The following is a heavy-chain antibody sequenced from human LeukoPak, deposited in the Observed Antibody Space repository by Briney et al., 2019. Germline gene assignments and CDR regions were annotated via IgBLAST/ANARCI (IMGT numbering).Heavy chain of an antibody. Sequence: PSETLSLTCTVSGGSISSSSYYWGWIRQPPGKGLEWIGSIYYSGSTYYNPSLKSRVTISVDTSKNQFSLKLSSVTAADTAVYYCARGVHTAMVTLWGQGTLVTVSS. CDR3: ARGVHTAMVTL. J-gene: IGHJ4*02. CDR2: IYYSGST. CDR1: GGSISSSSYY. V-gene: IGHV4-39*07. D-gene: IGHD5-18*01.